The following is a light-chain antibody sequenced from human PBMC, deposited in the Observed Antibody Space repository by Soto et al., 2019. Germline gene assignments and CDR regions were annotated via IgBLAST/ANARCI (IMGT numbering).Light chain of an antibody. CDR1: QRISTF. Sequence: DIQMTQSPSSPSAFVGDSVTITCHASQRISTFLNWYHQKPGKAPKLLIYSASYLQSGVPSNFSGSGSGTDFTLSIVTLQPEDFGTYFCQQSYRLPLTFGGGTKVDIK. V-gene: IGKV1-39*01. CDR3: QQSYRLPLT. J-gene: IGKJ4*01. CDR2: SAS.